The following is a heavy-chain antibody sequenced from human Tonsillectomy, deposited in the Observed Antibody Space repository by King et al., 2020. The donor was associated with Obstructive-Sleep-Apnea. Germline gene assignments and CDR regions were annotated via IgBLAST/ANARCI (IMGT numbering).Heavy chain of an antibody. V-gene: IGHV3-11*01. Sequence: HVQLVESGGGLVKPGGSLRLSCAASAFTFSDYYMSWIRQAPGKGLEWVSYISTSGSTMYYADSVKGRLTISRDNAKNSLYLQMNSVRAEDTAVDYCARMGYSGYDALFDYWGQGTLVTVSS. CDR3: ARMGYSGYDALFDY. CDR2: ISTSGSTM. D-gene: IGHD5-12*01. CDR1: AFTFSDYY. J-gene: IGHJ4*02.